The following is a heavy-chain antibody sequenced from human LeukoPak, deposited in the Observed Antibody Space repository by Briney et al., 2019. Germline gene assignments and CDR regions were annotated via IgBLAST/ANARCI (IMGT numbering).Heavy chain of an antibody. CDR3: ARDQLYYDSSGYAFDI. V-gene: IGHV4-59*01. Sequence: SETLSLTCSVPGGSISRYYWSWIRQPPGKGLEWIGYIYYSGSTNYNPSLKRRVTISVDTSKNQYSLKLSAVTAADTAVYYCARDQLYYDSSGYAFDIWGQGTIVTVSS. J-gene: IGHJ3*02. D-gene: IGHD3-22*01. CDR2: IYYSGST. CDR1: GGSISRYY.